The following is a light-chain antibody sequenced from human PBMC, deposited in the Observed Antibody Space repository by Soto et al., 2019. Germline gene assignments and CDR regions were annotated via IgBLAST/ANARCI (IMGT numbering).Light chain of an antibody. CDR3: QQYNSYSPQST. CDR2: DAS. Sequence: DIQMTQSPSTLSASVGDRVTITCRASQSISSWLAWYQQKPGKAPKLLIYDASSLESGVPSRFSGSGSGTEFTLTISSLQPDDFATYYCQQYNSYSPQSTFGHGTKVDIK. J-gene: IGKJ1*01. CDR1: QSISSW. V-gene: IGKV1-5*01.